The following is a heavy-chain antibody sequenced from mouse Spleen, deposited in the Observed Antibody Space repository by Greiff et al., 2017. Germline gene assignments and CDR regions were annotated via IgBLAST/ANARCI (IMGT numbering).Heavy chain of an antibody. Sequence: EVQLVESGGGLVKPGGSLKLSCAASGFTFSSYGMSWVRQTPEKRLEWVATISGGGSYTYYPDSVKGRFTISRDNAKNNLYLQMSSLRSEDTALYYCAREGFPNLSPWAYWGQGTLVTVSA. CDR2: ISGGGSYT. CDR3: AREGFPNLSPWAY. CDR1: GFTFSSYG. J-gene: IGHJ3*01. D-gene: IGHD1-1*01. V-gene: IGHV5-9-2*01.